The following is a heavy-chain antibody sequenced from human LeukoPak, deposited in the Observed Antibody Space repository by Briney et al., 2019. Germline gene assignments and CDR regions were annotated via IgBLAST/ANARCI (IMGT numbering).Heavy chain of an antibody. J-gene: IGHJ5*02. CDR1: GFTFSSYW. D-gene: IGHD3-3*01. V-gene: IGHV3-7*01. Sequence: PGGSLRLSCAASGFTFSSYWMSWVRQAPGKGPEWVANIKEDGSDKYYVGSVKGRFTISRDNAKNSLYLQMNSLRVEDTGVYYCARATFDSWDPWGQGTLVTVSS. CDR3: ARATFDSWDP. CDR2: IKEDGSDK.